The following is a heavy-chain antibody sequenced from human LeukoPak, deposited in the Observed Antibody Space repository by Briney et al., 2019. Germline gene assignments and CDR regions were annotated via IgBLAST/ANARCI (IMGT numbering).Heavy chain of an antibody. V-gene: IGHV4-59*01. Sequence: SETLSLTCTVSGGSISSYYWSWIRQPPGKGLEWIGYIYYSGSTNYNPSLKSRVTISVDTSKNQFSLKLSSVTAADTAVYYCARALRYSYFDYWGQGTLVTVSS. CDR3: ARALRYSYFDY. D-gene: IGHD3-9*01. CDR1: GGSISSYY. J-gene: IGHJ4*02. CDR2: IYYSGST.